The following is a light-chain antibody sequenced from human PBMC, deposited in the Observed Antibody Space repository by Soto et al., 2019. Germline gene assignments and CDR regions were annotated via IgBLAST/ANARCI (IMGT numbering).Light chain of an antibody. CDR1: QSVDSNY. V-gene: IGKV3-20*01. J-gene: IGKJ1*01. Sequence: EVLLTLSQSTLSLSPGERATLSCRASQSVDSNYLAWYQQKPGQAPRLLIYAASTRATGIPDRFSGSGSGTDFTLTISRLEPEDCAVDYCQQYGRSPRTFGQGTKVDI. CDR2: AAS. CDR3: QQYGRSPRT.